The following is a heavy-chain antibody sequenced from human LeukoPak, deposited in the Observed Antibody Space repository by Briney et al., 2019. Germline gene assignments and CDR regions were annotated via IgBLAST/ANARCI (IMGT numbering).Heavy chain of an antibody. Sequence: ASVKVSCKTSGYSFTSYNLHWVRQAAGQRLEWMGLIKPSDGNTYYAQQFQGRVTMTRDTSTSTVYMELRSLRSDDTAVYYCARVSTRGYGSGSYSYWGQGTLVTVSS. D-gene: IGHD3-10*01. J-gene: IGHJ4*02. CDR1: GYSFTSYN. V-gene: IGHV1-46*01. CDR2: IKPSDGNT. CDR3: ARVSTRGYGSGSYSY.